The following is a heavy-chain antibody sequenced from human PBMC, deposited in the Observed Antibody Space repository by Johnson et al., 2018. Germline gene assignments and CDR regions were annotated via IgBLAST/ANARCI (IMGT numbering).Heavy chain of an antibody. V-gene: IGHV3-48*02. CDR2: ISSSSSNI. CDR3: ARDRSGLWFLDY. J-gene: IGHJ4*02. Sequence: VQLVQSGGGLVQPGGSLRLSCAVSGFPFSSYSMNWVRQAPGKGLEWVSYISSSSSNIYYADSVKGRFTISRDNAKNSLYLQMNSLKDEDTAVYYCARDRSGLWFLDYWGQGTLVTVSS. CDR1: GFPFSSYS. D-gene: IGHD3-10*01.